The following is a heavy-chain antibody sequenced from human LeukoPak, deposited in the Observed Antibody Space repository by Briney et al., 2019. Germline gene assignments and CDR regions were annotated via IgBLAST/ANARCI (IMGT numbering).Heavy chain of an antibody. D-gene: IGHD6-13*01. V-gene: IGHV4-34*01. CDR3: ARPAREYSSSWYFNY. J-gene: IGHJ4*02. CDR2: INHSGST. CDR1: GGSFSGYY. Sequence: PSETLSLTCAVYGGSFSGYYWSWIRQPPGKGLEWIGEINHSGSTNYNPSLKSRVTISVDTSKNQFSLKLSSVTAADTAVYYCARPAREYSSSWYFNYWGQGTLVTVSS.